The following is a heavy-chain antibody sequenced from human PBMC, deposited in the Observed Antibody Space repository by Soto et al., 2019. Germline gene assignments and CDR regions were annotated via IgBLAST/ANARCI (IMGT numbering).Heavy chain of an antibody. CDR2: ISGSGGST. D-gene: IGHD3-22*01. V-gene: IGHV3-23*01. Sequence: EVQLLESGGGLVQPGGSLRLSCAASGFTFSSYAMSWVRQAPGKGLEWVSAISGSGGSTYYADSVKGRFTISRDNSKNTLYLQMNSLRAEDTAVYYCARTGRYNYDTSGLAYYYYGMDVWGLGTTVTVSS. J-gene: IGHJ6*02. CDR1: GFTFSSYA. CDR3: ARTGRYNYDTSGLAYYYYGMDV.